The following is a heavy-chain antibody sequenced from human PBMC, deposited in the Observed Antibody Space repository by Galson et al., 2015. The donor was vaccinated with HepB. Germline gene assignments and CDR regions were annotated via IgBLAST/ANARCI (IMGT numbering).Heavy chain of an antibody. V-gene: IGHV3-15*01. CDR3: TTDRKNGGWELRDYFDY. CDR2: IKSKTDGGTT. CDR1: GFTFSHAW. J-gene: IGHJ4*02. D-gene: IGHD1-26*01. Sequence: SLRLSCAASGFTFSHAWMSWVRQAPGKGLEWVGRIKSKTDGGTTDYAAPVKGRFTISRDDSKNTLYLQMNSLKTEDTAVYYCTTDRKNGGWELRDYFDYWGQGTLVTVSS.